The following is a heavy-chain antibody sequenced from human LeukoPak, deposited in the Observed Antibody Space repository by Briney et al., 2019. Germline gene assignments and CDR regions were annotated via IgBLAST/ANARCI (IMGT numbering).Heavy chain of an antibody. CDR3: ARDYRTQYYYYYYMDV. CDR2: ISSSSSYI. V-gene: IGHV3-21*01. D-gene: IGHD1-1*01. J-gene: IGHJ6*03. CDR1: GFTFSSYS. Sequence: PGGSLRLSCAASGFTFSSYSMNWVRQAPGKGLEWVSSISSSSSYIYYADSVKGRFTISRDNAKNSLYLQMNSLRAEDTAVYYCARDYRTQYYYYYYMDVWGKGTTVTIS.